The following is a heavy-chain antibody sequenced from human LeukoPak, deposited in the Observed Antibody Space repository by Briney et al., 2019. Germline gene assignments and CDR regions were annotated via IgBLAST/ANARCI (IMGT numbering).Heavy chain of an antibody. Sequence: GRSLRLSCAASGFTFSSYGMHWVRQAPGKGLEWVAFIRYDGSNKYYADSVEGRFTISRDNSKNTLYLQMNSLRAEDTAVYYCAKFLLRAAAEVYWGQGTLVTVSS. CDR1: GFTFSSYG. D-gene: IGHD6-13*01. CDR2: IRYDGSNK. J-gene: IGHJ4*02. CDR3: AKFLLRAAAEVY. V-gene: IGHV3-30*02.